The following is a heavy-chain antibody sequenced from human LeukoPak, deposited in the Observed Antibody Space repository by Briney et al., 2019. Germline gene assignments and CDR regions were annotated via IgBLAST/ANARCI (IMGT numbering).Heavy chain of an antibody. CDR3: AREEWFDP. Sequence: PSETLSLTCNVSGGSISGYHWSWIRQPPGKGLEWLGYIYYSGSSNYNPSLKSRVTMSADTSKNQFSLKLSSVTAADTAVYYCAREEWFDPWGQGTLVTVSS. V-gene: IGHV4-59*12. J-gene: IGHJ5*02. CDR1: GGSISGYH. CDR2: IYYSGSS.